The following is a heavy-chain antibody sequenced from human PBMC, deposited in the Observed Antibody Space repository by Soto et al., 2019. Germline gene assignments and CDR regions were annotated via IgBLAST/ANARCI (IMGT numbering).Heavy chain of an antibody. Sequence: EVQLLESGGGLVQPGGSLRLSCAASGFTFSSYAMSWVRQAPGKGLEWVSAISGSGGSTYYADSVKGRFTISRDNSKNTLYLQMNSLRAEDTAVYYCAKFPLRSGHLYNWFDPWGQGTLVTVSS. J-gene: IGHJ5*02. V-gene: IGHV3-23*01. CDR3: AKFPLRSGHLYNWFDP. CDR1: GFTFSSYA. CDR2: ISGSGGST. D-gene: IGHD3-3*01.